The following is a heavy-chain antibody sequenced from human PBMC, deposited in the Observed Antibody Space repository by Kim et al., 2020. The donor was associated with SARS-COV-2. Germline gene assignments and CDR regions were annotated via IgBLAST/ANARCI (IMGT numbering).Heavy chain of an antibody. V-gene: IGHV3-7*01. J-gene: IGHJ6*02. CDR2: INQDGSEK. Sequence: GGSLRLSCAASGFPFSSYLMNWVRQAPGQGLYCVANINQDGSEKYFVGSVKGRFTISRDNAKNSLYQQMYSLRVEDTAVYYCARAPGVRTNYYYFGMDVWGQGTTANVSS. D-gene: IGHD3-10*01. CDR1: GFPFSSYL. CDR3: ARAPGVRTNYYYFGMDV.